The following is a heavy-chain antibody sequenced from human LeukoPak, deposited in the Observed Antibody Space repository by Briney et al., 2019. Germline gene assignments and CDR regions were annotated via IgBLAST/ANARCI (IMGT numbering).Heavy chain of an antibody. D-gene: IGHD3-3*01. CDR1: GFTFSSYS. CDR2: ISSSSSTI. CDR3: ARDLHYDFWSGYSY. J-gene: IGHJ4*02. Sequence: GGSLRLSCAASGFTFSSYSMNRVRQAPGKGLEWVSYISSSSSTIYYADSVKGRFTISRDNAKNSLYLQMNSLRAEDTAVYYCARDLHYDFWSGYSYWGQGTLVTVSS. V-gene: IGHV3-48*01.